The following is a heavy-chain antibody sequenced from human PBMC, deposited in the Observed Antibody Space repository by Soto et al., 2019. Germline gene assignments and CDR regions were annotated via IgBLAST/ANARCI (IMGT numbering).Heavy chain of an antibody. V-gene: IGHV4-39*01. J-gene: IGHJ6*02. CDR2: IYYSGST. D-gene: IGHD6-25*01. Sequence: PSETLSLTCTVSGGSISGSGYYWGWVRQPPGKRLEWIGSIYYSGSTYYNPSLKSRVTMSVDTSKNQFSLKLTSLTAADTAVYYCARPADASYYYFAMDVWGQGTKVTVYS. CDR1: GGSISGSGYY. CDR3: ARPADASYYYFAMDV.